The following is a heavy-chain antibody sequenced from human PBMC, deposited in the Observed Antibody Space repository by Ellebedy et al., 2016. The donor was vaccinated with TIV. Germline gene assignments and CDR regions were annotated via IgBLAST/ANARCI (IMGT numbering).Heavy chain of an antibody. V-gene: IGHV4-34*01. D-gene: IGHD5-18*01. CDR1: GGSFSGYY. CDR3: ARRRLGDSYGAYDAFDI. J-gene: IGHJ3*02. Sequence: SETLSLTCAVYGGSFSGYYWSWIRQPPGKGLEWIGEINHSGSTNYNPSLKSRVTISVDTSKNQFSLKLSSVTAADTAVYYCARRRLGDSYGAYDAFDIWGQGTMVTVSS. CDR2: INHSGST.